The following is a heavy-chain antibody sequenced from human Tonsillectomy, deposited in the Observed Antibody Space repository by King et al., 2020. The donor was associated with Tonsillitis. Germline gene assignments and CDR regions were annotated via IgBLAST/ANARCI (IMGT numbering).Heavy chain of an antibody. D-gene: IGHD2-15*01. CDR3: ARGSVVVAATGLNWFDP. CDR1: GGSISNYY. Sequence: QLQESGPGLVKPSETLSLTCSVSGGSISNYYWSWIRQSPGKGLEWIGYIYYSGSTNYNPSLKSRVAISVDRSKNQFSLKLTSVTAADTAVYYCARGSVVVAATGLNWFDPWGQGTLVTVSS. J-gene: IGHJ5*02. V-gene: IGHV4-59*01. CDR2: IYYSGST.